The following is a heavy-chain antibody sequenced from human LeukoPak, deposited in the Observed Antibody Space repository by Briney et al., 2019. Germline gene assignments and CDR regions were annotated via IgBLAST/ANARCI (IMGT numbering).Heavy chain of an antibody. D-gene: IGHD1-26*01. Sequence: GASVTVSFKASGYTFTIYGISWVRQAPGQGLEWMGWISAYNGNTNYAQKLQGRVTMTTDTSTSTAYMELRSLRSDDTAVYYCAREGTEVGATEFDYWGQGTLVTVSS. CDR2: ISAYNGNT. CDR1: GYTFTIYG. V-gene: IGHV1-18*01. J-gene: IGHJ4*02. CDR3: AREGTEVGATEFDY.